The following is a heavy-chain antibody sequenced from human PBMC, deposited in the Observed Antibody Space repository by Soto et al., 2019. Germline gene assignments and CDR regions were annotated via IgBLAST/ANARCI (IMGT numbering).Heavy chain of an antibody. CDR3: ARDGPAHSNSLAF. CDR1: GFTFGNYW. CDR2: TDNGGGST. V-gene: IGHV3-74*03. J-gene: IGHJ4*02. D-gene: IGHD6-6*01. Sequence: EVQLVESGGGLIQPGGSLRLSCAASGFTFGNYWMHWVRQAPGKGLVWVSRTDNGGGSTTYADSVKRRFTISRDNAKKTLYLQMNRLTADDTAVYFCARDGPAHSNSLAFWGQGTRVTVSS.